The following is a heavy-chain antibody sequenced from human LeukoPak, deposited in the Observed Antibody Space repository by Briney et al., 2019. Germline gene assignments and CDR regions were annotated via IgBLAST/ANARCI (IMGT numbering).Heavy chain of an antibody. D-gene: IGHD2-21*01. V-gene: IGHV4-59*01. CDR3: ARQSVDRYHYYGMDV. CDR2: IYYSGST. CDR1: GDSISSYY. Sequence: SETLSLTCTVSGDSISSYYWSWIRQPPGKGLEWIGYIYYSGSTHYNPSLKSRVTMSVDTSKNQFSLKLSSVTAADTAVYYCARQSVDRYHYYGMDVWGQGTTVTVSS. J-gene: IGHJ6*02.